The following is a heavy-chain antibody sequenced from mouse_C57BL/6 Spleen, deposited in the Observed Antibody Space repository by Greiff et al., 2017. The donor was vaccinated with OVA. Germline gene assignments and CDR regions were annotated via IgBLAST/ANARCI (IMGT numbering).Heavy chain of an antibody. CDR3: ARNKNYYGSSYVWYFDV. D-gene: IGHD1-1*01. CDR1: GFSLTSYA. CDR2: IWTGGGT. V-gene: IGHV2-9-1*01. J-gene: IGHJ1*03. Sequence: VKLVESGPGLVAPSQSLSITCTVSGFSLTSYAISWVRQPPGKGLEWLGVIWTGGGTNYNSALKSRLSISKDNSKSQVFLKMNSRQTDDTARYYCARNKNYYGSSYVWYFDVWGTGTTVTVSS.